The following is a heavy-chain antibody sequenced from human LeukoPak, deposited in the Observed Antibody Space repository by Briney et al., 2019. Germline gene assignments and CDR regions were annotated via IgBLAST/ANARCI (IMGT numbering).Heavy chain of an antibody. CDR2: ISSSSSYI. Sequence: PGGSLRLSCAASGFTFSSYSMNWVRQAPGKGLEWVSSISSSSSYIYYADLVKGRFTISRDNAKNSLYLQMNSLRAEDTAVYYCATQVDSSGWYMFGYWGQGTLVTVSS. D-gene: IGHD6-19*01. CDR1: GFTFSSYS. V-gene: IGHV3-21*01. CDR3: ATQVDSSGWYMFGY. J-gene: IGHJ4*02.